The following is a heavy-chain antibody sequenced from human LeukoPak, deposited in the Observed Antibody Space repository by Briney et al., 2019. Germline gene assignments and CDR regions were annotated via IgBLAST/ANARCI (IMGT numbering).Heavy chain of an antibody. CDR2: INHSGST. CDR1: GGSFSGYY. J-gene: IGHJ4*02. D-gene: IGHD3-22*01. V-gene: IGHV4-34*01. CDR3: ARHRHYDSSGYDGGADY. Sequence: PSETLSLTCAVYGGSFSGYYWSWIRQPPGKGLKWIGEINHSGSTNYNPSLKSRVTISVDTSKNQFSLKLSSVTAADTAVYYCARHRHYDSSGYDGGADYWGQGTLVTVSS.